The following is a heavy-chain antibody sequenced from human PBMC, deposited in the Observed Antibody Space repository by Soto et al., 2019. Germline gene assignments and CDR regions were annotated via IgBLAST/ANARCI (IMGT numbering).Heavy chain of an antibody. Sequence: PGGSLRLSCAASGFTFSSYAMHWVRQAPGKGLEWVAVISYDGSNKYYADSVKGRFTISRDNSKNTLYLQMNSLRAEDTAVYYCARARVGAHAFDIWGQGTMVTVSS. CDR2: ISYDGSNK. D-gene: IGHD1-26*01. CDR1: GFTFSSYA. V-gene: IGHV3-30-3*01. CDR3: ARARVGAHAFDI. J-gene: IGHJ3*02.